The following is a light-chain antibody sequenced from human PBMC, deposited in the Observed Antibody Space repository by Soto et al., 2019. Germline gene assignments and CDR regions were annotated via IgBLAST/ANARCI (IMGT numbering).Light chain of an antibody. J-gene: IGKJ1*01. Sequence: DIQMTQSPSTLSASVGDRVTITCRASQSIKNYLAWYQQKPGKAPKLLVYDASKLESGVPSRFSGSGSGTEFTLSISSLQPDDFATYYCQQYESFPRTFGQGTKVEIK. CDR3: QQYESFPRT. CDR2: DAS. CDR1: QSIKNY. V-gene: IGKV1-5*03.